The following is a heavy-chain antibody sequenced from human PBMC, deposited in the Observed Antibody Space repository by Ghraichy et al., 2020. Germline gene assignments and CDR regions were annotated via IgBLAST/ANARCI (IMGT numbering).Heavy chain of an antibody. CDR1: GFTFSSYA. J-gene: IGHJ4*02. D-gene: IGHD2-21*02. Sequence: LSLTCAASGFTFSSYAMSWVRQAPGKGLEWVSAISGSGGSTYYADSVKGRFTISRDNSKNTLYLQMNSLRAEDTAVYYCAKAEVGDTALDYWGQGTLVTVSS. V-gene: IGHV3-23*01. CDR3: AKAEVGDTALDY. CDR2: ISGSGGST.